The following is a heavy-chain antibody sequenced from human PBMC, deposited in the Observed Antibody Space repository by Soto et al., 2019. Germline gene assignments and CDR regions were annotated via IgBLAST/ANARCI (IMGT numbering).Heavy chain of an antibody. J-gene: IGHJ4*02. D-gene: IGHD3-22*01. CDR3: ASLSKSHSSGGFDY. V-gene: IGHV3-7*01. CDR1: GFTFSRNW. Sequence: GGSLRLSCAASGFTFSRNWMSWVRQAPGKGLEWVANIKEDGSEKYYVDSVKGRFTISRDNAKNSLYLQMKSLRAEDTAVYYCASLSKSHSSGGFDYWGQGTLVTVSS. CDR2: IKEDGSEK.